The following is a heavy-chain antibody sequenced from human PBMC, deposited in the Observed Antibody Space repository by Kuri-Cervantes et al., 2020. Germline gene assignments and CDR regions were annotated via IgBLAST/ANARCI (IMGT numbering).Heavy chain of an antibody. Sequence: GESLKISCAASGFTFSDYYMSWIRQAPGKGLEWVSYISSSGSTIYYADSVKGRFTISRDNAKNSLYLQMNSLRAEDTALYYCAKARTNWNDGFIFYFDYWGQGTLVTVSS. D-gene: IGHD1-1*01. J-gene: IGHJ4*02. CDR1: GFTFSDYY. V-gene: IGHV3-11*01. CDR3: AKARTNWNDGFIFYFDY. CDR2: ISSSGSTI.